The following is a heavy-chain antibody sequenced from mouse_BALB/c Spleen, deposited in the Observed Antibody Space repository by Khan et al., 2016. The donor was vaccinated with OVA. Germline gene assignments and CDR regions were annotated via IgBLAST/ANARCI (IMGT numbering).Heavy chain of an antibody. J-gene: IGHJ3*01. CDR2: ISYSGNT. CDR3: ARKNYYDYDPFPY. D-gene: IGHD2-4*01. CDR1: GYSITSEYT. V-gene: IGHV3-2*02. Sequence: EVKLEESGPGLVKPSQSLSLTCTVTGYSITSEYTWNWIRQFPGNKLEWMGFISYSGNTRYNPSLKSRISITRATSKNPFFLQLNSVTAEDTTTYYSARKNYYDYDPFPYWGQGTLVTVSA.